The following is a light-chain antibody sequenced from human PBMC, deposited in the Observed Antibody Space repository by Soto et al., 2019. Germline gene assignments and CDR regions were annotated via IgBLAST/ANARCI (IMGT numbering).Light chain of an antibody. CDR3: HRRRNWLFM. V-gene: IGKV3-11*01. CDR1: QSVSSY. CDR2: DAS. Sequence: EIVLTQSPATLSLSPGERATLTCRASQSVSSYLAWSQQKPGQAPRLLIYDASNRATGVPARFSGCGSGKDFTLTISSLEPVDFAVLYCHRRRNWLFMFVPGTKVDV. J-gene: IGKJ3*01.